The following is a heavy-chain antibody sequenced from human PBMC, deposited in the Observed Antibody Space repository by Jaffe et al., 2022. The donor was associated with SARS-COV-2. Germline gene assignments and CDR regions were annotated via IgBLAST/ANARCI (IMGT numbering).Heavy chain of an antibody. D-gene: IGHD6-13*01. Sequence: QVQLVESGGGVVQPGRSLRLSCAASGFTFSSYGMHWVRQAPGKGLEWVAVISYDGSNKYYADSVKGRFTISRDNSKNTLYLQMNSLRAEDTAVYYCAKDYGVGSSSWYWFDYWGQGTLVTVSS. CDR2: ISYDGSNK. CDR3: AKDYGVGSSSWYWFDY. CDR1: GFTFSSYG. V-gene: IGHV3-30*18. J-gene: IGHJ4*02.